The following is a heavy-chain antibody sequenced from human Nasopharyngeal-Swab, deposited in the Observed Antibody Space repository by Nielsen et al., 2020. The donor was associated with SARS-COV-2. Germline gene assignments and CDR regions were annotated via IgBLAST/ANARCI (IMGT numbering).Heavy chain of an antibody. J-gene: IGHJ2*01. CDR3: ARGGSDL. Sequence: GESLKISCAASGFTFSSYAMHWVRQAPGKGLEWVAVISYDGSNKYYADSMKGRFTISRDNSKNTLYLQMNSLRAEDTAVYYCARGGSDLWGRGTLVTVSS. CDR1: GFTFSSYA. D-gene: IGHD3-16*01. CDR2: ISYDGSNK. V-gene: IGHV3-30*04.